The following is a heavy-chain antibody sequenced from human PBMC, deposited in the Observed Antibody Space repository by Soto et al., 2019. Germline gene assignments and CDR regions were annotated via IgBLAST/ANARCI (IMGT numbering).Heavy chain of an antibody. CDR2: ISGSGGST. D-gene: IGHD2-15*01. J-gene: IGHJ4*02. CDR1: GFTFSSYA. Sequence: QTGGSLRLSCAASGFTFSSYAMSWVRQAPGEGLEWVSAISGSGGSTYYADSVKGRFTISRDNSKNTLYLQMNSLRAEDTAVYYCANNFGGGFDYWGQGTLVTVSS. V-gene: IGHV3-23*01. CDR3: ANNFGGGFDY.